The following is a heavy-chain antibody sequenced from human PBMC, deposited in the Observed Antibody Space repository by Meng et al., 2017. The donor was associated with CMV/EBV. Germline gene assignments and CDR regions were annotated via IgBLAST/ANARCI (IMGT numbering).Heavy chain of an antibody. D-gene: IGHD5-18*01. Sequence: QIIFKESGPSLVKPTQTLSLTCTVSGFSLRTSGVGVGWLRQPPGKALEWLALIYWDDDKRSSPSLKISLTITKDTYKNQVVLTTTNMDPVATATYYCAPLDTAKLHFDYWGQGTLVTVSS. CDR2: IYWDDDK. V-gene: IGHV2-5*02. J-gene: IGHJ4*02. CDR1: GFSLRTSGVG. CDR3: APLDTAKLHFDY.